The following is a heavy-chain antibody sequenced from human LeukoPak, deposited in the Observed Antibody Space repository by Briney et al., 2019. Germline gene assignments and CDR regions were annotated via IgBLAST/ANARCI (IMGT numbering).Heavy chain of an antibody. Sequence: GGSLRLSCEASGFTFSDYYMNCIRQAPGKGLEWVSYISSTGSTIYYADSVKGRFTISRDNAKNSLYLQMNSLRAEDTAIYYCAEGPVEYSLDYWGQGTLVTVSS. J-gene: IGHJ4*02. V-gene: IGHV3-11*04. CDR1: GFTFSDYY. CDR3: AEGPVEYSLDY. D-gene: IGHD6-6*01. CDR2: ISSTGSTI.